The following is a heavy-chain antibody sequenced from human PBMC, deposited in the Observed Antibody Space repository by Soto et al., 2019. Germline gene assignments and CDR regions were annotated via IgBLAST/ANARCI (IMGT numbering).Heavy chain of an antibody. CDR1: GFSLGRYA. D-gene: IGHD3-22*01. CDR2: ISAIGSSV. CDR3: ARDYYYDSTGLFFDS. Sequence: EVQLLESGGALVQPGGSLRLSCEASGFSLGRYAMSWVRQAPGKGLEWISVISAIGSSVAYADSVKGRFTISKDNSENTLFLQVHSLRVEDTAVYYCARDYYYDSTGLFFDSWGQGTLVTVSS. V-gene: IGHV3-23*01. J-gene: IGHJ4*02.